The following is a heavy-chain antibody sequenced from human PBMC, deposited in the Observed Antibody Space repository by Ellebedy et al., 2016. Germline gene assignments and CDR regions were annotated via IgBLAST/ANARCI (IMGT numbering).Heavy chain of an antibody. CDR2: VFHTGTT. Sequence: SETLSLTCNVSGGSVSSDYWNWIRRPPGKGLEWIGYVFHTGTTNYNPSLKSRVTMSVDTSKSQFSLRLTSVTAADTAVYYCARSYYYDSNFDYWGQGTLVTVSS. J-gene: IGHJ4*02. CDR3: ARSYYYDSNFDY. CDR1: GGSVSSDY. V-gene: IGHV4-59*02. D-gene: IGHD3-22*01.